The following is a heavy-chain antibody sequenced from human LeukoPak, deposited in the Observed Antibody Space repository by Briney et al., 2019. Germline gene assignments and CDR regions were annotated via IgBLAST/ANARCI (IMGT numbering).Heavy chain of an antibody. J-gene: IGHJ4*02. CDR1: GFTFSSYG. D-gene: IGHD3-22*01. CDR2: ISYDGSNK. V-gene: IGHV3-30*03. CDR3: AREYYYDSSGLDY. Sequence: GGSLRLSCAASGFTFSSYGMHWVRQAPGKGLEWVAVISYDGSNKYYADSVKGRFTISRDNAKNSLYLQMNSLRDEDTAVYYCAREYYYDSSGLDYWGQGTLVTVSS.